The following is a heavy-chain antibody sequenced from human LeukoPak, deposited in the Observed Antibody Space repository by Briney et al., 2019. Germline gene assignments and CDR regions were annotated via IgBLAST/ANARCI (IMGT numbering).Heavy chain of an antibody. Sequence: GRSLRLSCAASGFTFSSYAMHWVRQAPGKGLEWVAVISYDGSNKYYADSVKGRFTISRDNSKNTLYLQMNSLRAEDTAVYYCARDREVGGYDYAKIGSCLGYWGQGTLVTVSS. D-gene: IGHD5-12*01. CDR2: ISYDGSNK. CDR1: GFTFSSYA. CDR3: ARDREVGGYDYAKIGSCLGY. V-gene: IGHV3-30*04. J-gene: IGHJ4*02.